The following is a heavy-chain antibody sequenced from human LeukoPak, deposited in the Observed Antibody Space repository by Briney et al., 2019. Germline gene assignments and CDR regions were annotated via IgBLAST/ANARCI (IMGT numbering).Heavy chain of an antibody. Sequence: GGSLRLSCLASGFTFSSYSMNWVRQAPGKGLEWVSSIGSRGTDIYYADSVKGRLIISRDNTKKSLFLQMNSLRDEDTAVYYCARDRSYYDRDAFNLWGQGTMVTV. CDR2: IGSRGTDI. D-gene: IGHD3-22*01. V-gene: IGHV3-21*01. J-gene: IGHJ3*01. CDR1: GFTFSSYS. CDR3: ARDRSYYDRDAFNL.